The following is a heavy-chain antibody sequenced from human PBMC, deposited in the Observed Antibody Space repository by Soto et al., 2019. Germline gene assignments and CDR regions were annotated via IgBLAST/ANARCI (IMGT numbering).Heavy chain of an antibody. J-gene: IGHJ4*01. Sequence: PGGSLRLSCAASGFTFSSYWMSWVRQAPGKGLEWVANIKEDGSEKYYVDSVKGRFTISRDNAKNSLYLQMNSLRAEDTAVYYCARARRGSHRDYWGQGTLVTVSS. CDR3: ARARRGSHRDY. CDR1: GFTFSSYW. V-gene: IGHV3-7*03. D-gene: IGHD1-26*01. CDR2: IKEDGSEK.